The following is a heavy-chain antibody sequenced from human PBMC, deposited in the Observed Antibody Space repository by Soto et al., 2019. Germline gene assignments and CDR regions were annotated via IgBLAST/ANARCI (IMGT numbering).Heavy chain of an antibody. CDR3: TRDTYYYDSSGYYLIDY. D-gene: IGHD3-22*01. Sequence: EVQLVESGGGLVKPGRSLRLSCTASGFTFGDYAMSWFRQAPGKGLEWVGFIRSKAYGGTTEYAASVKGRFTISRDDSKSIAYLQMNSLKTEDTAVYYCTRDTYYYDSSGYYLIDYWGQGTLVTVSS. CDR1: GFTFGDYA. J-gene: IGHJ4*02. V-gene: IGHV3-49*05. CDR2: IRSKAYGGTT.